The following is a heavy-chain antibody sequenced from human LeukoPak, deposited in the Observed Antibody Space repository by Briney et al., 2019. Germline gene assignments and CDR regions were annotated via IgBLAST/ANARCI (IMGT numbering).Heavy chain of an antibody. CDR2: IYYSGST. Sequence: MPSETLSLTCSVAGGSISSSNYNWGWIRQPPGKGLEWIGSIYYSGSTYYNPSLKSRVTISEDTSKNQFSLKLSSVTAADTAVYYCARHKAHYYGSGRRQGFDYWGQGTLVTVSS. CDR1: GGSISSSNYN. J-gene: IGHJ4*02. CDR3: ARHKAHYYGSGRRQGFDY. V-gene: IGHV4-39*01. D-gene: IGHD3-10*01.